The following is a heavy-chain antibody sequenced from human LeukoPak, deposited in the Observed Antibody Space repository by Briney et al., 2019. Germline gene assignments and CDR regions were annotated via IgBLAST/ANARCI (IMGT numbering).Heavy chain of an antibody. CDR3: ARDLGGSYGYFDY. Sequence: GGSLRLSCAASGFTVSSKYMSWVRQAPGKGLEWVAVIWYDGSNNYCADSVKGRFTISRDNSKNTLYLQMNSLRAEDTAVYFCARDLGGSYGYFDYWGQGTLVTVSS. CDR2: IWYDGSNN. D-gene: IGHD1-26*01. J-gene: IGHJ4*02. CDR1: GFTVSSKY. V-gene: IGHV3-33*08.